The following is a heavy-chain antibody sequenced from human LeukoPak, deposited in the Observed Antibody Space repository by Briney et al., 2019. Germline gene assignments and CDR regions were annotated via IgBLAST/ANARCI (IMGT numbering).Heavy chain of an antibody. CDR3: ARGGSGWYLKNWFDP. D-gene: IGHD6-19*01. J-gene: IGHJ5*02. CDR1: GGSFSGYY. Sequence: SETLSLTCAVYGGSFSGYYWSWIRQPPGKGLEWIGEINHSGSANYNPSLKCRVTISVETSKNQFSLKLSSVTAADTAVYYCARGGSGWYLKNWFDPWGQGTLVTVSS. CDR2: INHSGSA. V-gene: IGHV4-34*01.